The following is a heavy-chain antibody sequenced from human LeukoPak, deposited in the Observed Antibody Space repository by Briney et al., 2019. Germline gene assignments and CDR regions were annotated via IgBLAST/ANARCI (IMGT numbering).Heavy chain of an antibody. V-gene: IGHV1-69*13. D-gene: IGHD3-22*01. CDR3: ARVPSLSYYDSSGLYFDY. Sequence: SVKVSCKASGGTFSSYAISWVRQAPGQGLECMGGIIPIFGTANYAQKFQGRVTITADESTSTAYMELSSLRSEDTAVYYCARVPSLSYYDSSGLYFDYWGQGTLVTVSS. CDR2: IIPIFGTA. CDR1: GGTFSSYA. J-gene: IGHJ4*02.